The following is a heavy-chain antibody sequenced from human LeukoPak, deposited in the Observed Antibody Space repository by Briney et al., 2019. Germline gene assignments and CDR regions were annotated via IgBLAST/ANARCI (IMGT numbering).Heavy chain of an antibody. CDR1: GGSFSGYY. CDR3: ARSSSWYRWFDP. D-gene: IGHD6-13*01. V-gene: IGHV4-34*01. CDR2: INHSGST. Sequence: SETLSLTCAVYGGSFSGYYWSWIRHPPGKGLEYIGEINHSGSTNYNPSLKSRVTISVDTSKNQFSLKLSSVTAADTAVYYCARSSSWYRWFDPWGQGTLVTVSS. J-gene: IGHJ5*02.